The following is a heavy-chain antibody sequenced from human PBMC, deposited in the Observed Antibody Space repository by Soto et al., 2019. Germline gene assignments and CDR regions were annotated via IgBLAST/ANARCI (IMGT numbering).Heavy chain of an antibody. V-gene: IGHV1-69*01. CDR1: GGTFSSYA. D-gene: IGHD5-18*01. CDR3: ARDRGVDTAMAPHQGGMDV. Sequence: QVQLVQSGAEVKKPGSSVKVSCKASGGTFSSYAISWVRQAPGQGLEWMGGIIPIFGTANHAQKFQGRVTITADESTSTAYMELSSLRSEDTAVYYCARDRGVDTAMAPHQGGMDVWGQGTTVTVSS. CDR2: IIPIFGTA. J-gene: IGHJ6*02.